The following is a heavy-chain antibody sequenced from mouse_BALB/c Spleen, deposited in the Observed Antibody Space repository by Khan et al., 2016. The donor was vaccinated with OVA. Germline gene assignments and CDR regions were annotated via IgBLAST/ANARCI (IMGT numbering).Heavy chain of an antibody. V-gene: IGHV2-6-4*01. CDR1: GFSLSRYN. Sequence: VQLQESGPGLVAPSQSLSITCNVSGFSLSRYNIHWVRQPPGKGLEWLGMIWGGGGTDYNSTLKIRLSISKDNSKGQVLLKMNNLQTDDTAMYYCTRAYYRYDCYYAIDYWGQGTSVTVSS. D-gene: IGHD2-14*01. CDR2: IWGGGGT. J-gene: IGHJ4*01. CDR3: TRAYYRYDCYYAIDY.